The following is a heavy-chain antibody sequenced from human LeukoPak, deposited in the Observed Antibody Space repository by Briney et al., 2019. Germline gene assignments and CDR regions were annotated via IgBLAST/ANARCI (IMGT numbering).Heavy chain of an antibody. CDR1: GITLSVYL. J-gene: IGHJ4*02. V-gene: IGHV3-7*01. CDR3: ARSGSGYFDY. Sequence: GGSLRLSCAASGITLSVYLMSWVRQAPGKGLEWVANIKQDGSEKYYRDSVQGRFTISRDNAKNSLYLQMNSLRVEDTAVYYCARSGSGYFDYWGQGSLVTVSS. CDR2: IKQDGSEK.